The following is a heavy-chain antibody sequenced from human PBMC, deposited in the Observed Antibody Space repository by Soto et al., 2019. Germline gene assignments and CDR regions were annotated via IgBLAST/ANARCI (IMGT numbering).Heavy chain of an antibody. V-gene: IGHV5-51*01. D-gene: IGHD3-22*01. CDR2: IYPDDADT. CDR1: GYRFNSYW. J-gene: IGHJ4*02. Sequence: EVQLVQSGAEVKKPGESLKISCRGSGYRFNSYWIGWVRQRPGKGLEWMGIIYPDDADTRYSPAFQGQVTISVDDSTNTAHLQWSSLKASDTAMYYCARHPAYRVESSGYYFDYWGQGTLVTVSS. CDR3: ARHPAYRVESSGYYFDY.